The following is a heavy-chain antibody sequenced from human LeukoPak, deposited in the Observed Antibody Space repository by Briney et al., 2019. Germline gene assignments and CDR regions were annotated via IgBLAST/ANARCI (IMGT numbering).Heavy chain of an antibody. D-gene: IGHD3-10*01. V-gene: IGHV4-34*01. J-gene: IGHJ4*02. CDR2: INHSGST. Sequence: SETLSLTCAVYGGSFSGYYWSWIRQPPGKGLEWIGEINHSGSTNYNPSLKSRVTISVDTSKNQSSLKLSSVTAADTAVYYCARGRGPGDYWGQGTLVTVSS. CDR1: GGSFSGYY. CDR3: ARGRGPGDY.